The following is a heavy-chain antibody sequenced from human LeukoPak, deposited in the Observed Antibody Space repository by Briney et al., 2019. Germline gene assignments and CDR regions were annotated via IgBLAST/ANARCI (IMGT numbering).Heavy chain of an antibody. V-gene: IGHV3-33*01. CDR3: ARDLYRRAFDY. CDR2: IWYDGNNK. D-gene: IGHD1-26*01. CDR1: GFTFSRFG. Sequence: PGRSLRLSCAASGFTFSRFGMHWVRQAPGKGLEWVAVIWYDGNNKYYADSVKGRFTISRDISKNTLYLQMNSLRAEDTAVYYCARDLYRRAFDYWGQGTLVTVSS. J-gene: IGHJ4*02.